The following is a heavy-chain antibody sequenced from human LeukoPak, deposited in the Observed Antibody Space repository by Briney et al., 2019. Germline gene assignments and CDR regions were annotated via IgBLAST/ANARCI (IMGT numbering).Heavy chain of an antibody. Sequence: SGTLSLTCAVSGGSISRSNWWSWLRQPPGKGLEWIGYIYYSGSTNYNPSLKSRVTISVDTSKNQFSLNLTSVTAADTAVYYCARSGSTAFDYWGQGTLVTVSS. J-gene: IGHJ4*02. CDR1: GGSISRSNW. CDR2: IYYSGST. V-gene: IGHV4-61*01. D-gene: IGHD1-26*01. CDR3: ARSGSTAFDY.